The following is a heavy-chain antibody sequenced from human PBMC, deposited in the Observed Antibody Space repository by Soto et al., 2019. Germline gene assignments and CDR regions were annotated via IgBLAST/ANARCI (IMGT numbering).Heavy chain of an antibody. D-gene: IGHD3-10*01. CDR1: GGSMSSSSYY. J-gene: IGHJ4*02. CDR3: AREVVRGVLDY. Sequence: PSETLSLTCTVSGGSMSSSSYYWGWIRQPPGKGLEWIGSIYYSGSTYYNPSLKSRVTISVDTSKNQFSLKLSSVTAADTAVYYCAREVVRGVLDYWGQGTLVTVSS. V-gene: IGHV4-39*02. CDR2: IYYSGST.